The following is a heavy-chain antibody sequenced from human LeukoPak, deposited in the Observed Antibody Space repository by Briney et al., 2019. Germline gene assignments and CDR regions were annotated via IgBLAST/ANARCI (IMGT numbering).Heavy chain of an antibody. Sequence: SETLSLTCTVSGGSISSSVYYWGWIRQPPGKGLEWIGSIYYSGSTYYNPSLKSRVAISVDTSKNQFALKLTSVTAADTAVYYCARHRYYYDSSGYFYFDYWGQGTLVTVSS. V-gene: IGHV4-39*01. CDR2: IYYSGST. D-gene: IGHD3-22*01. CDR1: GGSISSSVYY. J-gene: IGHJ4*02. CDR3: ARHRYYYDSSGYFYFDY.